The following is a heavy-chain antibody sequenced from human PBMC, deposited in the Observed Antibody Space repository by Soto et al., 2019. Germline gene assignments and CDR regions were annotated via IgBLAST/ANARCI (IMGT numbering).Heavy chain of an antibody. D-gene: IGHD3-16*02. CDR1: GGSFSGYY. CDR3: ARGPYDYVWGSHRSNWFDP. V-gene: IGHV4-34*01. J-gene: IGHJ5*02. CDR2: INHSGST. Sequence: SETLSLTCAVYGGSFSGYYWSWIRQPPGKGLEWIGEINHSGSTNYNPSLKSRVTISVDTSKNQFSLKLSSVTAADTAVYYCARGPYDYVWGSHRSNWFDPWGQGTLVTVSS.